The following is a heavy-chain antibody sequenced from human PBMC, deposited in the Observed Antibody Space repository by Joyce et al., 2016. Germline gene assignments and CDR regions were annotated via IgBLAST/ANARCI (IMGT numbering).Heavy chain of an antibody. J-gene: IGHJ4*02. Sequence: EVRLVESGGGLVQPGGSLRLSCEVSGLRFSQFYINWVRQGPVKGLECVGRSKNKPDGYITEYAASVKGRFTISSDDSKSSLYLQMNSLRSEDTAFYYCATEGASSGPDFDRWGQGTLVTVSS. CDR1: GLRFSQFY. CDR3: ATEGASSGPDFDR. D-gene: IGHD3-22*01. V-gene: IGHV3-72*01. CDR2: SKNKPDGYIT.